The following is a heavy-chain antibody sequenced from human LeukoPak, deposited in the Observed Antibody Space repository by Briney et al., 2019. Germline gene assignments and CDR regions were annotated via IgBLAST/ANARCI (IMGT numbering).Heavy chain of an antibody. CDR3: AKDTPILTY. V-gene: IGHV3-23*01. D-gene: IGHD3-9*01. CDR1: GITFSTYG. J-gene: IGHJ4*02. Sequence: GGSLRLSCVASGITFSTYGMSWVRQAPGQGLEWVSALSGSGSSKYYADSVKGRFTISRDNSRDTLYLQMNSLRAEDTAVYYCAKDTPILTYWGQGTLVSVSS. CDR2: LSGSGSSK.